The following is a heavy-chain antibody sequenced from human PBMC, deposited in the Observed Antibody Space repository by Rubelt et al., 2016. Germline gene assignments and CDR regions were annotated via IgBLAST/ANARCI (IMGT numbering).Heavy chain of an antibody. Sequence: QLQLQESGPGLVKPSQTLSLTCAISGDSVSSNSAAWHWIRQSPSRGLEWLGRTYYRSKWYNDYAVSVKSRITINPDTFKTQFSLHRNAVIPEDTAVDYCARDDWSDEYYFDYWGQGTLVTVSS. V-gene: IGHV6-1*01. CDR2: TYYRSKWYN. CDR1: GDSVSSNSAA. CDR3: ARDDWSDEYYFDY. D-gene: IGHD1-1*01. J-gene: IGHJ4*02.